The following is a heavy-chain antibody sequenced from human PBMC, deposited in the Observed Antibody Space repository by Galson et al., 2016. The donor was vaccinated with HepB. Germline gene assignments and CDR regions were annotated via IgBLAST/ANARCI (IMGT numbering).Heavy chain of an antibody. CDR1: GFTFSTHG. J-gene: IGHJ4*02. CDR3: ARDTPENGDPDY. Sequence: SLRLSCAASGFTFSTHGVHWVRQAPGKGLEWVAVMWFDGFNKFYADSVKGRFTISRDTSKNTVYLEMNSLRVEDTAVYYCARDTPENGDPDYWGPGTLVTVSS. D-gene: IGHD7-27*01. V-gene: IGHV3-33*01. CDR2: MWFDGFNK.